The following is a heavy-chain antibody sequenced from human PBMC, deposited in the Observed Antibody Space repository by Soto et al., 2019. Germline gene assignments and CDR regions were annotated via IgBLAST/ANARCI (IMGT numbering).Heavy chain of an antibody. CDR3: ARGLYGDSVGYDH. D-gene: IGHD4-17*01. CDR1: GFTFSVYY. J-gene: IGHJ4*02. V-gene: IGHV3-74*01. Sequence: EVQVVESGGGSVQPGGSLRLSCAASGFTFSVYYMHWIRQVPGKGLFWVCRIKTDGSSADYADSVKGRFTISRDNAKNTLSRLMNSLTVEDTAVYYCARGLYGDSVGYDHWGQGALVTVSS. CDR2: IKTDGSSA.